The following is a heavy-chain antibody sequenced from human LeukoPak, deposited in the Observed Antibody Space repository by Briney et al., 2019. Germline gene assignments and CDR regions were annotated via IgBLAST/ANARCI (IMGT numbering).Heavy chain of an antibody. CDR1: GYSFTNYW. CDR3: ARTGGFDQSPRVNWFDP. CDR2: FYPRDSDT. D-gene: IGHD5-12*01. V-gene: IGHV5-51*01. Sequence: GESLKISCRGSGYSFTNYWIGWVRPMPGKVLEWMGIFYPRDSDTRYSPSFQGEVTFSDEKSISSAYLQWSSLKASDTAIYYCARTGGFDQSPRVNWFDPWGQGTLVTVSS. J-gene: IGHJ5*02.